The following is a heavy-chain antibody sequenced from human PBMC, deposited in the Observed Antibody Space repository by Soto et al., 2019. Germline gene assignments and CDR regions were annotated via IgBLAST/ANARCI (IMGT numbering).Heavy chain of an antibody. J-gene: IGHJ4*02. CDR1: GYAFTNYD. Sequence: QVQLVQSGAEVKKPGASMRVSCKTSGYAFTNYDIHWVRQSTGQGLEWIGWMSPNSGRTGFAQRFQDRVNMTSNPPISTAYLHVASLTSEDTAVYYCARGLEFWIGYSKPDSWGQGTLVTVSS. CDR3: ARGLEFWIGYSKPDS. V-gene: IGHV1-8*01. CDR2: MSPNSGRT. D-gene: IGHD3-3*01.